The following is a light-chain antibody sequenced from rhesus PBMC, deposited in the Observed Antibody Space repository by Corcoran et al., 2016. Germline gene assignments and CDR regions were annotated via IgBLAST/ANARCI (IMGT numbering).Light chain of an antibody. CDR2: KAS. J-gene: IGKJ1*01. CDR1: QSISSW. CDR3: LQYSSCPWT. V-gene: IGKV1-22*01. Sequence: DIQMTQSPSSLSASVGDTVTITCRASQSISSWLDWYQQKPGKAPKLLIYKASSLQSGVPSRFSGGGSGTAFTLTISSLQPEDFATYYCLQYSSCPWTFGQGTKVEIK.